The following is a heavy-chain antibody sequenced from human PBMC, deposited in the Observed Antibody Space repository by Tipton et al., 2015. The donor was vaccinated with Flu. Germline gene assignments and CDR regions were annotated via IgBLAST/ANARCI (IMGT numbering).Heavy chain of an antibody. D-gene: IGHD2-2*01. CDR3: VKEDQLLWDRGYYYYYMDV. J-gene: IGHJ6*03. V-gene: IGHV3-64D*06. Sequence: SLRLSCSASGFTFSSYAMHWVRQAPGKGLEYLSAIGSNGGNTYYADSVKGRFTISRDNSKNTLFLQMSSLRAEDTAVYYCVKEDQLLWDRGYYYYYMDVWGIGTTVTVSS. CDR1: GFTFSSYA. CDR2: IGSNGGNT.